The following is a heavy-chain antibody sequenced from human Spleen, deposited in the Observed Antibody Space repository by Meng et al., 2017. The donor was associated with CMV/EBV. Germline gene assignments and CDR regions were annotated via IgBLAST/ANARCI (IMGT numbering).Heavy chain of an antibody. CDR3: ARERGYCSSTSCALFDY. Sequence: SISSSKLWSWVRQPPGKGLEWNGEIYHSGSNNYNPSIKSRVTISVDKSKNQFSLKLSSVTAADTAVYYCARERGYCSSTSCALFDYWGQGTLVTVSS. J-gene: IGHJ4*02. V-gene: IGHV4-4*02. CDR1: SISSSKL. D-gene: IGHD2-2*01. CDR2: IYHSGSN.